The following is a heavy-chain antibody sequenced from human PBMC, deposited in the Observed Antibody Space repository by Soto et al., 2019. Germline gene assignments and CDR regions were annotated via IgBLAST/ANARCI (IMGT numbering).Heavy chain of an antibody. Sequence: QVRLVQSEAEVKKPGASVKVSCKASGYTFTSYGISWVRQYPGQGVEWRGWISAFNGNTYDTQKLQGRVTMTTDTSTSTAYMELRSLRSDDTAVYYCARDYDSSGRGNPFAIWGQGTLVTVSS. CDR3: ARDYDSSGRGNPFAI. CDR2: ISAFNGNT. CDR1: GYTFTSYG. V-gene: IGHV1-18*01. J-gene: IGHJ4*02. D-gene: IGHD3-22*01.